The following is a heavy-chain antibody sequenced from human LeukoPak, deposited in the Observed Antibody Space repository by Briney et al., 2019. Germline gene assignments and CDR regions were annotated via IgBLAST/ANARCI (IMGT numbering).Heavy chain of an antibody. CDR3: ARDDWGFHY. Sequence: PGGSLRLSCAASGFTFSSYAMTWVRQAPGKGLEWVANINQAGTRKQYVDSVKGRFTISRDNARNSLYLQVNSLRAEDTAVFYCARDDWGFHYWGQGTLVTVSS. D-gene: IGHD7-27*01. J-gene: IGHJ4*02. CDR1: GFTFSSYA. V-gene: IGHV3-7*01. CDR2: INQAGTRK.